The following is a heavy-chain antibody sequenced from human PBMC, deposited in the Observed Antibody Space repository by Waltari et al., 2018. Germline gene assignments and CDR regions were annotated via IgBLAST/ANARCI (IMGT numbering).Heavy chain of an antibody. J-gene: IGHJ6*02. V-gene: IGHV3-33*01. CDR2: IWYDGSNK. D-gene: IGHD6-13*01. CDR3: ARGMAAAGPYYYYGMDV. Sequence: QVQLVESGGGVVQPGRSLRLSCAASGFTFSSYGMHWVRQAPGKGLEWVAVIWYDGSNKYYADSVKGRFTISRDNSKNTLYLQMNSLRAEDTAVYYCARGMAAAGPYYYYGMDVWGQGTTVTVSS. CDR1: GFTFSSYG.